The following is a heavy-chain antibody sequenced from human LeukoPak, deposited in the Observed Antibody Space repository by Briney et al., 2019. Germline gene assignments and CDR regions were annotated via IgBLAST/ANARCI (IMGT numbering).Heavy chain of an antibody. CDR3: AKDHGGSYYGYFDY. CDR1: GFTFDDYA. CDR2: ISWNSGSI. V-gene: IGHV3-9*01. J-gene: IGHJ4*02. D-gene: IGHD1-26*01. Sequence: GGSLRLSCAASGFTFDDYAMHWVRQAPGKGLEWVSGISWNSGSIGYADSVKGRFTISRDNAKNSLYLQMNSLRAEDTALYYCAKDHGGSYYGYFDYWGQGTLVTVSS.